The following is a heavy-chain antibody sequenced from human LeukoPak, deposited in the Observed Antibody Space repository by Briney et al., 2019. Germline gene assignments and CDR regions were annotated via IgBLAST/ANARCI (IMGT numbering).Heavy chain of an antibody. CDR1: GFAFTTYA. V-gene: IGHV3-23*01. J-gene: IGHJ5*02. Sequence: GGSLRLPCVASGFAFTTYAFNWVRQAPGKGLEWVSTISILADGTHYADSVKGRFTISRDNSKDTLYLQMDSLRPEDAAIYYCAKDYDSSRQYSGPWGQGTLVTVSS. CDR3: AKDYDSSRQYSGP. D-gene: IGHD3-22*01. CDR2: ISILADGT.